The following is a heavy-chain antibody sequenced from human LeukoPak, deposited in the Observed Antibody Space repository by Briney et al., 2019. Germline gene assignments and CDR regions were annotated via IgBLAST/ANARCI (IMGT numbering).Heavy chain of an antibody. CDR3: ARHQRSDYSNRPFDK. Sequence: SETLSLTCTVSGCSINNNYWSWIRQPPGKGREGIGYIYTTGSTNYNPSLQSRVTIPIDTSQNQFSLKLSSVTAADTAVYYCARHQRSDYSNRPFDKWGQGILVTVSS. CDR2: IYTTGST. CDR1: GCSINNNY. V-gene: IGHV4-4*09. D-gene: IGHD4-11*01. J-gene: IGHJ4*01.